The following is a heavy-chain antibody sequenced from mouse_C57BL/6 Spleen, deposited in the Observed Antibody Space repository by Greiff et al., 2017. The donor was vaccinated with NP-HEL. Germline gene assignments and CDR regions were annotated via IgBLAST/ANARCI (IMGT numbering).Heavy chain of an antibody. Sequence: EVQRVESGGGLVQPKGSLKLSCAASGFSFNTYAMNWVRQAPGKGLEWVARIRSKSNNYATYYADSVKDRFTISRDDSESMLYLQMNNLKTEDTAMYYCVRSYDYDGAYWGQGTLVTVSA. CDR3: VRSYDYDGAY. D-gene: IGHD2-4*01. V-gene: IGHV10-1*01. J-gene: IGHJ3*01. CDR1: GFSFNTYA. CDR2: IRSKSNNYAT.